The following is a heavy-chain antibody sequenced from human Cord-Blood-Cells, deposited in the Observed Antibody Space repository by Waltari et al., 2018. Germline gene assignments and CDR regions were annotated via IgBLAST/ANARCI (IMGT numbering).Heavy chain of an antibody. D-gene: IGHD2-21*01. J-gene: IGHJ4*02. CDR2: IYHCGST. V-gene: IGHV4-38-2*02. Sequence: QVQLQESGPGLVKPSETLSLTCTVSGYSISSGYYWGWIRQPPGKVLEWIGSIYHCGSTYTKPTLRSRATISVDTSKNQFSLKLSSVTAADTAVYYCARDSEAYCGGDCYDSSFDYWGQGTLVTVSS. CDR1: GYSISSGYY. CDR3: ARDSEAYCGGDCYDSSFDY.